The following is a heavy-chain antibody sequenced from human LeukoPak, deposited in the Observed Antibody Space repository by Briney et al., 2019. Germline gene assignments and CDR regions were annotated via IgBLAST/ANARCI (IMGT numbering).Heavy chain of an antibody. CDR1: GFTISSYA. V-gene: IGHV3-23*01. CDR3: AKVILEWLLSRFDY. Sequence: GGSLRLSCAASGFTISSYAMTWVRQAPGKGLEWVSAISGSGGSTYYADSVKGRFTIPRDNSKNTLYLQMNSLRAEDTAVYYCAKVILEWLLSRFDYWGQGTLVTVSS. CDR2: ISGSGGST. D-gene: IGHD3-3*01. J-gene: IGHJ4*02.